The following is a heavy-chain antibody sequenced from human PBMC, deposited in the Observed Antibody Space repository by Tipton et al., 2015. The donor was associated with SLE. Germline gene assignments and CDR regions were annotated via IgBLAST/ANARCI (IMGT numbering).Heavy chain of an antibody. D-gene: IGHD6-13*01. CDR3: ARVSRGY. J-gene: IGHJ4*02. CDR1: GFTFSDYG. V-gene: IGHV3-74*03. CDR2: INRDGTNT. Sequence: SLRLSCVVSGFTFSDYGMHWVCQGPGKGLVWVSRINRDGTNTTYAESVKGRFTISRDNAKNTLYLQMNNLRAEDTAVYYCARVSRGYWGQGTLVTVSS.